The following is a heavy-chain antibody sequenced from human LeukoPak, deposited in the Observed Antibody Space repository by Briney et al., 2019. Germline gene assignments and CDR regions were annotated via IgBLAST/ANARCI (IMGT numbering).Heavy chain of an antibody. J-gene: IGHJ4*02. V-gene: IGHV1-46*01. CDR3: ARAVRDGYNPPHFDY. CDR1: GYTFTSYY. Sequence: GASVKVSCXGSGYTFTSYYMYWVRQAPGQGVEWMGIIKPSGGSTSYAQKFQGRVTMTRDTSTSTVYMELSSLRSEDTAVYYCARAVRDGYNPPHFDYWGQGTLVTVSS. D-gene: IGHD5-24*01. CDR2: IKPSGGST.